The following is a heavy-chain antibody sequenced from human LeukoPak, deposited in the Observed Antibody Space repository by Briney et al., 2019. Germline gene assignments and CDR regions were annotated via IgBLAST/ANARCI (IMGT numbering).Heavy chain of an antibody. D-gene: IGHD3-3*01. Sequence: ASVKVSCKASGGTFSSYAISWVRQAPGQGLEWMGGIIPIFGTANYAQKFQGRVTITADESTSTAYMELSSLRPEDTAVYYCARDLQFFGVVIDSDYYGMDVWGQGTTVIVSS. CDR3: ARDLQFFGVVIDSDYYGMDV. V-gene: IGHV1-69*13. CDR2: IIPIFGTA. CDR1: GGTFSSYA. J-gene: IGHJ6*02.